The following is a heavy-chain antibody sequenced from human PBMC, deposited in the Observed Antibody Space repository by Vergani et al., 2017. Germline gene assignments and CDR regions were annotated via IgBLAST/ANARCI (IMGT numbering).Heavy chain of an antibody. CDR3: ARDNKQLRPRPFDL. CDR1: GASINNDFYY. Sequence: QVQLQESGPGLVKPSQTLSLTCTVSGASINNDFYYWHWIRQPAGKGLEWIGRIYVSGITDYNSSLQSRVPMSVDTSKNQFSLTLTSVTAADTAVYYCARDNKQLRPRPFDLLGQGTMVTVS. CDR2: IYVSGIT. V-gene: IGHV4-61*02. J-gene: IGHJ3*01. D-gene: IGHD6-6*01.